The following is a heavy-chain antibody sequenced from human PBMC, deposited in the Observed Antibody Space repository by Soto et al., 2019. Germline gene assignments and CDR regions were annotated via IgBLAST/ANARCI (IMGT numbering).Heavy chain of an antibody. CDR1: GFTFSSYA. V-gene: IGHV3-23*01. Sequence: PVGSLRLSCAASGFTFSSYAMSWVRQAPGKGLEWVSAISGSGGSTYYADSVEGRFTLSRDNSKNTLYLQMNSLRAEDTAVYYCANLPHYYDSSAPGSGVYYWGQGTLVTVSS. J-gene: IGHJ4*02. D-gene: IGHD3-22*01. CDR3: ANLPHYYDSSAPGSGVYY. CDR2: ISGSGGST.